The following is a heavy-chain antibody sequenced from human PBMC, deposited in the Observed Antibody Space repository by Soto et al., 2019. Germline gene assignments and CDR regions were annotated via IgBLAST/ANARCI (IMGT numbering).Heavy chain of an antibody. V-gene: IGHV4-31*03. J-gene: IGHJ4*02. D-gene: IGHD3-10*01. CDR3: ARDRGVRGVNNFDY. Sequence: QVQLQESGPGLVKPSQTLSLTCTVSGGSISSGGYYWSWIRQHPGKGLEWIGYIYYSGSTYYNPSLKSRVTISVDTAKNQFSLKLSPVTAADTAVYYWARDRGVRGVNNFDYWGQGTLVTVSS. CDR2: IYYSGST. CDR1: GGSISSGGYY.